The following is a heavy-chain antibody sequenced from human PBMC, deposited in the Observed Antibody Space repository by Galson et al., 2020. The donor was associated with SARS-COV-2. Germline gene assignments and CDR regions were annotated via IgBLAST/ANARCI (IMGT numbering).Heavy chain of an antibody. V-gene: IGHV3-30-3*01. D-gene: IGHD2-15*01. J-gene: IGHJ5*02. Sequence: QAGGSLRLSCAASGFTFSSYFIHWVRQAPGKGLEWVALISPDGNNKYYADSVKGRFIISRDNSKNTLYLQLNSLTTEDTAMYYCARSCLPTSGLGGSWGQGTLVTVSS. CDR2: ISPDGNNK. CDR1: GFTFSSYF. CDR3: ARSCLPTSGLGGS.